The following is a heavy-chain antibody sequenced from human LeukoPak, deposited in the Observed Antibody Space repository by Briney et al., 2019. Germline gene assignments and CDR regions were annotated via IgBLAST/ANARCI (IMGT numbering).Heavy chain of an antibody. D-gene: IGHD4-17*01. Sequence: ASVKVSCKASGGTFSSYAISWVRQAPGQGLEWMGWISAYNGNTNYAQKLQGRVTMTTDTSTSTAYMELRSLRSDDTAVYYCARDPGGTTVTTMDYWGQGTLVTVSS. CDR3: ARDPGGTTVTTMDY. CDR1: GGTFSSYA. CDR2: ISAYNGNT. J-gene: IGHJ4*02. V-gene: IGHV1-18*01.